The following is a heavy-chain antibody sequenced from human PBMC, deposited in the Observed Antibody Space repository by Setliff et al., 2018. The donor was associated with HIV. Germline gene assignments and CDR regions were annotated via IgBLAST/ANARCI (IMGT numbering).Heavy chain of an antibody. V-gene: IGHV3-23*01. D-gene: IGHD5-18*01. CDR2: ITSGGGT. J-gene: IGHJ4*02. CDR3: AKGFRPVDTALVSGPTY. Sequence: GGSLRLSCAASGFTFSSYAMSWVRQTPEKGLEWVSIITSGGGTYYADSAKGRFIISRDNSQNTLYLQMNSLRADDTAIYYCAKGFRPVDTALVSGPTYWGQGIRVTVSS. CDR1: GFTFSSYA.